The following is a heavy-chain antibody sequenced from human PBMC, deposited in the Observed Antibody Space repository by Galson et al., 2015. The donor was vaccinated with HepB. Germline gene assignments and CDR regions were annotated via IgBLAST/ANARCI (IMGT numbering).Heavy chain of an antibody. J-gene: IGHJ6*03. Sequence: SVKVSCKASGYTFTGYYMHWVRQAPGQGLEWMGWINPDSGGTNYAQKFQGRVTMTRDTSISTAYMELSRLRSDDTAVYYCARVWRQQLVIQANYYYYYMDVWGKGTTVTVSS. D-gene: IGHD6-13*01. V-gene: IGHV1-2*02. CDR2: INPDSGGT. CDR1: GYTFTGYY. CDR3: ARVWRQQLVIQANYYYYYMDV.